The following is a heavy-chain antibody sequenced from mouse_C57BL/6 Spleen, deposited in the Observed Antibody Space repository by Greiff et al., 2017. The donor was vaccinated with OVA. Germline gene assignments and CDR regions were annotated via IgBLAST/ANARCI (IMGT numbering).Heavy chain of an antibody. Sequence: EVQRVESGGGLVKPGGSLKLSCAASGFTFSDYGMHWVRQAPEKGLEWVAYISSGSGTIYYADTVKGRFTISRDNAKNTRFLQMTSRRSEDTAMYYCAIPSYYDSFMDYWGQGTTVTVSS. CDR1: GFTFSDYG. D-gene: IGHD2-4*01. CDR3: AIPSYYDSFMDY. V-gene: IGHV5-17*01. J-gene: IGHJ4*01. CDR2: ISSGSGTI.